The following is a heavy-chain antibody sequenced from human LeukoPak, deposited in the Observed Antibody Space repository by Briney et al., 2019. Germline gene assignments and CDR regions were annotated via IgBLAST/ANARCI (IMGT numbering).Heavy chain of an antibody. CDR1: GFTFSSYA. Sequence: GGSLRLSCAASGFTFSSYAMHWVRQAPGKGLEYVSAISSNGGSTYYANSVKGRFTISRDNSKNTLYLQMNSLRAEDTAVYYCARREGGPRPLDYWGQGTLVTVSS. CDR3: ARREGGPRPLDY. D-gene: IGHD2-15*01. CDR2: ISSNGGST. J-gene: IGHJ4*02. V-gene: IGHV3-64*01.